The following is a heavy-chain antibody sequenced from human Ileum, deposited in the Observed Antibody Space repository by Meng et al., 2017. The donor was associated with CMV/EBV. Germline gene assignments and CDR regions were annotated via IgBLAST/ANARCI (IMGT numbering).Heavy chain of an antibody. CDR3: ARDGRGFDN. CDR1: GFELDDYG. V-gene: IGHV3-20*04. J-gene: IGHJ4*02. D-gene: IGHD1-26*01. Sequence: RRACAVSGFELDDYGRSWVSQARGKGMEWVAKVKWREDSTTYAESIKGRFTISRDDAKNSLYLQMNSLRDEDTALYYCARDGRGFDNWGRGTLVTVSS. CDR2: VKWREDST.